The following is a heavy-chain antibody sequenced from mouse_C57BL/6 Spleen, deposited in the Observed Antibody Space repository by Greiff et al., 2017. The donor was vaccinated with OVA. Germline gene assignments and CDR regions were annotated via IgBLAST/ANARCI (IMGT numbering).Heavy chain of an antibody. CDR2: IYPGSGNT. Sequence: QVQLKQSGAELVRPGASVKLSCKASGYTFTDYYINWVKQRPGQGLEWIARIYPGSGNTYYNEKFKGKATLTAEKSSSTAYMQLSSLTSEDSAVYFCARRPGAMDYWGQGTSVTVSS. J-gene: IGHJ4*01. CDR3: ARRPGAMDY. V-gene: IGHV1-76*01. CDR1: GYTFTDYY.